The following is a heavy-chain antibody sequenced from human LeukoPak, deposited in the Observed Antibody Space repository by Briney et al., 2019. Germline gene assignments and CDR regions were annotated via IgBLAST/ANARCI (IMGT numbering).Heavy chain of an antibody. CDR1: GDTFRSYS. CDR2: IIPIFNTA. V-gene: IGHV1-69*13. D-gene: IGHD1-1*01. J-gene: IGHJ6*03. Sequence: GASVKVSCKASGDTFRSYSISWVRQAPGHGLEWMGGIIPIFNTANYAQKFQGRVTITADESTSTAYMELSSLRSEDTAVYYCARVPETTHYYHMDVWGTGTTVTVSS. CDR3: ARVPETTHYYHMDV.